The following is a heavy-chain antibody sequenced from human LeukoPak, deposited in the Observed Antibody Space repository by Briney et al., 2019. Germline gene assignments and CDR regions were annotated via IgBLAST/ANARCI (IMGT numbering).Heavy chain of an antibody. CDR3: VRLHCGGDCYSPIWDY. J-gene: IGHJ4*02. D-gene: IGHD2-21*02. V-gene: IGHV4-4*02. Sequence: SGTLSLTCAVSGGSISRSNWWSWVREPPGEGVEWIGEIYHSGSTNYNPSLKSRVTISVDKSKNQFSLKLSSVTAADTAVYYCVRLHCGGDCYSPIWDYWGQGTLVTVSS. CDR2: IYHSGST. CDR1: GGSISRSNW.